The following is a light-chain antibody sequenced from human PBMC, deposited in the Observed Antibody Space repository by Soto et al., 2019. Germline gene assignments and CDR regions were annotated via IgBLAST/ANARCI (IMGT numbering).Light chain of an antibody. CDR2: TAS. CDR3: QQYGSSPQT. CDR1: QSISYNY. V-gene: IGKV3-20*01. Sequence: EIVWTQSPGTLSLSPGERATLSCRASQSISYNYLAWYQQRPGQAPRLLVSTASHRPAGIPDRYSGSGFGTGLTLMISRLEPADFGGYYCQQYGSSPQTFGQETTVEVK. J-gene: IGKJ1*01.